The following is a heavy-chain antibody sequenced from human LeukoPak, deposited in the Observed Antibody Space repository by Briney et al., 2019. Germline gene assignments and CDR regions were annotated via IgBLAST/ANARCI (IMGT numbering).Heavy chain of an antibody. D-gene: IGHD2-15*01. V-gene: IGHV4-34*01. Sequence: SETLSLTCAVYGGSFSGYYWSWIRQPPGKGLVWIGEINRSERTKYNPSLKRRVPISAETYKNAVSSNLRSVTPADGPAYYCARVGAVVVVAAKHWGQGTLVTVSS. CDR1: GGSFSGYY. CDR2: INRSERT. J-gene: IGHJ1*01. CDR3: ARVGAVVVVAAKH.